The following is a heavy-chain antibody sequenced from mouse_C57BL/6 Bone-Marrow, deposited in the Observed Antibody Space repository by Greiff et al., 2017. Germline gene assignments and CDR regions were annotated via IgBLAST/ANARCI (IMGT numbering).Heavy chain of an antibody. CDR3: AREDYYGSSPYYFDY. V-gene: IGHV1-53*01. Sequence: QVQLQQPGAELVKPGASVKLSCKASGYTFTNYWMHWVKQRPGQGLEWIGNINPSNGGTNYNEKFKSKATLTVDKSSSTAYMQLSSLTSEDSAVYYCAREDYYGSSPYYFDYWGQGTTLTVSS. D-gene: IGHD1-1*01. CDR1: GYTFTNYW. J-gene: IGHJ2*01. CDR2: INPSNGGT.